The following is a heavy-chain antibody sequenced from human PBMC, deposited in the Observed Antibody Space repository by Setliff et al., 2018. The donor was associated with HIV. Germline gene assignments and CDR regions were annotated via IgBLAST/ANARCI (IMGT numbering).Heavy chain of an antibody. CDR2: VYHTGST. J-gene: IGHJ4*02. CDR1: GYSISSRYY. V-gene: IGHV4-38-2*02. CDR3: ASSPAWRSDFGLHTFDY. Sequence: LSLTCTVSGYSISSRYYWGWIRQPPGKGLEWIGSVYHTGSTYYNPSLKSRVTMSADTSKNQFPLKLSSVTAADTAVYYCASSPAWRSDFGLHTFDYWGQGTLVTVSS. D-gene: IGHD2-2*01.